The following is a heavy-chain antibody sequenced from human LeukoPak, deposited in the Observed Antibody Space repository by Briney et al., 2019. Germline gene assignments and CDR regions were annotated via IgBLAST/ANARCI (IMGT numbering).Heavy chain of an antibody. CDR3: AKESAWFGEYYFDY. J-gene: IGHJ4*02. CDR2: ITSTSSST. Sequence: LRLXCXASGFTFXSYSMNWVRQAPGKGLEWVSYITSTSSSTYYADSVKGRFTISRDNAKNSLYLQMNSLRAEDTAVYYCAKESAWFGEYYFDYWGQGTLVTVSS. D-gene: IGHD3-10*01. V-gene: IGHV3-48*01. CDR1: GFTFXSYS.